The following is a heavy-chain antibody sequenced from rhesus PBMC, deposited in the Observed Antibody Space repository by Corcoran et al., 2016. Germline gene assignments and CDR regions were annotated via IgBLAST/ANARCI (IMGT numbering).Heavy chain of an antibody. CDR1: GGAISSGYG. CDR3: ARNPYTPTAYFDN. CDR2: IYGSSGNT. J-gene: IGHJ4*01. D-gene: IGHD3S6*01. Sequence: QVQLQESGPGLVKPSETLSLTCAVSGGAISSGYGWNWIRQPPGKGREWIGNIYGSSGNTYYNPSLKSRVTISKDTSKNQFSLKLTSVTAADTAVYYCARNPYTPTAYFDNWGQGVLVTVSS. V-gene: IGHV4S7*01.